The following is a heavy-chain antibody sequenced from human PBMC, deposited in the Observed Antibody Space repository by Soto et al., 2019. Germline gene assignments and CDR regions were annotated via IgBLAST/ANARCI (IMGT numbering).Heavy chain of an antibody. CDR2: IYHSGST. CDR3: ARGLLVGAPDY. V-gene: IGHV4-30-2*01. CDR1: GGSISSGGYS. J-gene: IGHJ4*02. Sequence: SETLSLTCTVSGGSISSGGYSWSWIRQPPGKGLEWIGYIYHSGSTYYNPSLKSRVTISVDRSKNQFSLKLSSVTAADTAVYYCARGLLVGAPDYWGQGTLVTVSS. D-gene: IGHD1-26*01.